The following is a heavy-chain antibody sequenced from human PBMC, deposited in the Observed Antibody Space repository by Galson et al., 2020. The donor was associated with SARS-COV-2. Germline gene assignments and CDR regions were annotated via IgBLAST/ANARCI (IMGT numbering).Heavy chain of an antibody. D-gene: IGHD3-9*01. J-gene: IGHJ4*02. CDR1: GGSISSGDYY. CDR3: ARALRRVDFLTGCDY. Sequence: SETLSLTCTVSGGSISSGDYYWSWIRQPPGKGLEWIGYIYDSGITYYNPSLKSRVSISLHTSKNQFSLKLSSVTAADTAVYYCARALRRVDFLTGCDYWGQGTLVTVSS. V-gene: IGHV4-30-4*01. CDR2: IYDSGIT.